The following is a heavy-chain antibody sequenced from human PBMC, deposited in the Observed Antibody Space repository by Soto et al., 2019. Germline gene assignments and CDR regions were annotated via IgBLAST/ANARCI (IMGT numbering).Heavy chain of an antibody. CDR3: ARGHGYYDFWSGYHRRNWFDP. CDR2: INHSGST. CDR1: GGSFSGYY. D-gene: IGHD3-3*01. J-gene: IGHJ5*02. V-gene: IGHV4-34*01. Sequence: SETLSLTCAVYGGSFSGYYWSWIRQPPGKGLEWIGEINHSGSTNYNPSLKSRVTISVDTSKNQFSLKLSSVTAADTAVYYCARGHGYYDFWSGYHRRNWFDPWGQGTLVPVSS.